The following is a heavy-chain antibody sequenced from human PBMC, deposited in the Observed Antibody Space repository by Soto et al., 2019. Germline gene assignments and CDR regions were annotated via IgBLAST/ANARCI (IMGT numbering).Heavy chain of an antibody. CDR2: VSGGSGVT. D-gene: IGHD1-1*01. Sequence: EVQLLESGGGLVQPGGSLRLSFAVPGLSFSTYGVTWARQAPGKGLEWVSGVSGGSGVTHYADSVKGRFTITGDNSKNTVYLHMNSLRVEDTAVYYCAKWNGYGDYWGQGTLVTVSS. V-gene: IGHV3-23*01. CDR1: GLSFSTYG. CDR3: AKWNGYGDY. J-gene: IGHJ4*02.